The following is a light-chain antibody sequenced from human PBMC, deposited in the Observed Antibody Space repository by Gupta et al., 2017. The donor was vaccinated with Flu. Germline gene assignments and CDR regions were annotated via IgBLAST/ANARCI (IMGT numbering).Light chain of an antibody. V-gene: IGKV2-28*01. CDR1: QSRLHSNGDNY. J-gene: IGKJ3*01. CDR2: LGS. Sequence: TPGEPASISCRSSQSRLHSNGDNYLDWYLQKPGQSPQLLIYLGSNRAAGVPDRFSGSGSGTDFTLKISRGEAEDVGVYYCMQALQTPLFTFGPGTKVDIK. CDR3: MQALQTPLFT.